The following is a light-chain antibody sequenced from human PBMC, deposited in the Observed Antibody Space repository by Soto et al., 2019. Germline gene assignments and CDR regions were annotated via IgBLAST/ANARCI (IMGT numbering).Light chain of an antibody. J-gene: IGKJ5*01. CDR2: GAS. CDR1: QSVSTSY. CDR3: QKYGTSPPIT. V-gene: IGKV3-20*01. Sequence: EIVLTQSPGTLSLSPGEVATLFCRASQSVSTSYLAWYQQKPGQAPRLLIYGASSRATGIPDRFSGSGSGTDFTLPITRLEPEDFAVYYCQKYGTSPPITFGQGTRLEIK.